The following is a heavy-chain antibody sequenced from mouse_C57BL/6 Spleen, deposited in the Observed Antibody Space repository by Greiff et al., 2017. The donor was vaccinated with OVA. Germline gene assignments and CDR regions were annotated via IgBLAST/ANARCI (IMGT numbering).Heavy chain of an antibody. Sequence: VQRVESGPGLVAPSQSLSITCTVSGFSLTSYGVDWVRQSPGKGLEWLGVIWGVGSTNYNSALKSRLSISKDNSKSQVFLKMNSLQTDDTAMYYCAREITTVNYYAMDYWGQGTSVTVSS. J-gene: IGHJ4*01. V-gene: IGHV2-6*01. CDR1: GFSLTSYG. CDR3: AREITTVNYYAMDY. D-gene: IGHD1-1*01. CDR2: IWGVGST.